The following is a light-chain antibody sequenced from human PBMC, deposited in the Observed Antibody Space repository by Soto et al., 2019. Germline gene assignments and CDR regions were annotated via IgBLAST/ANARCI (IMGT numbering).Light chain of an antibody. CDR2: DAS. V-gene: IGKV1-5*01. J-gene: IGKJ1*01. CDR1: QTIGRW. CDR3: QQFYTYSWT. Sequence: DIHMPQSPSTLSGSVGDRVTITCRASQTIGRWLAWYQQKPGRAPKLLIYDASTLENGVPSRFSGSGSGTEFTLTISSLQSEDFATFYCQQFYTYSWTFGQGTKVDI.